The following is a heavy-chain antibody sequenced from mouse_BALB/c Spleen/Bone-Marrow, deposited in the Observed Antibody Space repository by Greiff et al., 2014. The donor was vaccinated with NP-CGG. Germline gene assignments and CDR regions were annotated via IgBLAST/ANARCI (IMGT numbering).Heavy chain of an antibody. V-gene: IGHV1-54*03. D-gene: IGHD4-1*01. CDR1: GYVFTNYL. J-gene: IGHJ2*01. Sequence: VKLVESGAELVRPGTSVKVSCKASGYVFTNYLIEWVKQRPGQGLEWIGVINAGSGGTDYSGKFKGEATLTADKSSSTAYMQLSSLTSDDSAVYFCARSLTGKKTFDYWGQGTTLTVSS. CDR2: INAGSGGT. CDR3: ARSLTGKKTFDY.